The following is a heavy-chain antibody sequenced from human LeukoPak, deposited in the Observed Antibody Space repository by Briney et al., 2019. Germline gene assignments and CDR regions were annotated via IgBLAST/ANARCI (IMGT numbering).Heavy chain of an antibody. CDR3: ARSHYDILTGYYGGDAFDI. Sequence: GKSLRLSCAASGFTFSSYSMNWVRQAPGKGLEWVSSISSSSSYIYYADSVKGRFTISRDNAKNSLYLQMNSLRAEDTAVYYCARSHYDILTGYYGGDAFDIWGQGTMVTVSS. D-gene: IGHD3-9*01. CDR1: GFTFSSYS. V-gene: IGHV3-21*01. J-gene: IGHJ3*02. CDR2: ISSSSSYI.